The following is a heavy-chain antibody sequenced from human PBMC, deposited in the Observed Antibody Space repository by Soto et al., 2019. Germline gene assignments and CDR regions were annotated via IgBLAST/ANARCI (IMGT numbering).Heavy chain of an antibody. CDR2: ISYDGSNK. V-gene: IGHV3-30-3*01. Sequence: GGSLRLSCTASGFTFSSYAMHWVRQAPGKGLEWVAVISYDGSNKYYAESVKGRFTISRDNSKNTLYLQMNSLRAEDTAVYYCARLESADGSIGGPSDIWGQGTMVTVSS. D-gene: IGHD1-26*01. CDR1: GFTFSSYA. J-gene: IGHJ3*02. CDR3: ARLESADGSIGGPSDI.